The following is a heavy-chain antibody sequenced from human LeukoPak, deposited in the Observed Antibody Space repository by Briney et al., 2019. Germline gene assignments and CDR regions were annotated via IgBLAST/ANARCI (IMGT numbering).Heavy chain of an antibody. V-gene: IGHV4-30-4*01. D-gene: IGHD3-22*01. CDR3: ARVDSSGYYGSSCFDY. J-gene: IGHJ4*02. CDR1: GGSISSGDYY. CDR2: IYYSGST. Sequence: SQTLSLTCTVSGGSISSGDYYWSWIRQPPGKGLEWIGYIYYSGSTYYNPSLKSRVTISVDTSKNQFSLKLSSVTVADTAVYYCARVDSSGYYGSSCFDYWGQGTLVTVSS.